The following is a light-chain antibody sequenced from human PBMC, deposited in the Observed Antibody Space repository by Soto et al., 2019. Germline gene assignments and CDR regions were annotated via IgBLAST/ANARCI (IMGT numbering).Light chain of an antibody. CDR2: WAS. CDR3: QQYYTAPYT. V-gene: IGKV4-1*01. CDR1: QSVLYSSNNKNF. J-gene: IGKJ2*01. Sequence: DIVMTQSPDSLAVSLGERATINCKSSQSVLYSSNNKNFLAWYQQRPGQPPKLLIYWASTRESGVPDRFRGSGSGTDFTLTISSLQAEEVAVYYCQQYYTAPYTFGQGTKLEIK.